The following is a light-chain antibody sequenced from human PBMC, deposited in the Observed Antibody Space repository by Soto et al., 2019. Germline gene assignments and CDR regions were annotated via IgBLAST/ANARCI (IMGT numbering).Light chain of an antibody. V-gene: IGLV2-14*03. J-gene: IGLJ1*01. CDR3: YSYTSSSTYV. CDR2: DVS. Sequence: QSALTQPASVSGSPGQSITISCTGTSSDVGGYNYVSWYQQHPAKAPKVMIYDVSNRPSGVSNRFSGSKSGNTASLTISELQAEDEADYYCYSYTSSSTYVFGTGTKVTVL. CDR1: SSDVGGYNY.